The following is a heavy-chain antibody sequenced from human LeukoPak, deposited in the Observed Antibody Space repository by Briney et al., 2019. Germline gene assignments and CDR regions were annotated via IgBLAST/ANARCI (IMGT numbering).Heavy chain of an antibody. D-gene: IGHD2-2*01. CDR3: ARVPPSAHQLLSSDY. Sequence: ASVKVSCKASGYTFTSYGISWVRQAPGQGLEWMAWISANNGETRYAQNLQGRLTMTTDTSTSTAYMELRSLRPDDTAVYYCARVPPSAHQLLSSDYWGQGTQVTVSS. CDR1: GYTFTSYG. V-gene: IGHV1-18*01. J-gene: IGHJ4*02. CDR2: ISANNGET.